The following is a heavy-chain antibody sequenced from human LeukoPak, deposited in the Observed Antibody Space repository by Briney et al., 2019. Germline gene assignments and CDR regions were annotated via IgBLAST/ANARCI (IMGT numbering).Heavy chain of an antibody. D-gene: IGHD3-3*01. CDR2: MNPNSGNT. J-gene: IGHJ4*02. V-gene: IGHV1-8*03. CDR1: GYTFTSYD. CDR3: ARGPNPQLWSGCYTFDY. Sequence: ASVKVSCKASGYTFTSYDINWVRQATGQGLEWMGWMNPNSGNTGYAQKFQGRVTITRNTSISTAYMELSSLRSEDTAVYYCARGPNPQLWSGCYTFDYWGQGTLVTVSS.